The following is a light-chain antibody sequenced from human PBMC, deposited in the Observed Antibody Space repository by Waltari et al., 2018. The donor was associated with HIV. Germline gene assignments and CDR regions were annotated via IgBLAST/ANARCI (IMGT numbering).Light chain of an antibody. J-gene: IGLJ3*02. CDR3: SSYTSSSTRV. CDR2: DVS. CDR1: SSDVGGYNY. Sequence: QSALTRPASVSGSPGQSITISCTGTSSDVGGYNYVSWYQRHPGKAPKLIIYDVSNRPSGVSNRFSGSKSGNRASRTISGLQAEDEADYYCSSYTSSSTRVFGGGTTVTVL. V-gene: IGLV2-14*03.